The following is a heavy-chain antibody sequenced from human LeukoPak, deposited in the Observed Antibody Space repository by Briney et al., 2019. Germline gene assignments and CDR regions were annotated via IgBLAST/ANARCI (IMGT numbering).Heavy chain of an antibody. J-gene: IGHJ4*02. CDR3: TREGLGELTLDC. D-gene: IGHD3-16*01. V-gene: IGHV1-18*01. CDR2: INTDNGDT. Sequence: GASVKVSCKSSGYTFTTYGITWVRQAPGQGLEWMGWINTDNGDTNYAQKLQGRVTMTTDTSTSTAYMELRSLRSDDTAVYYCTREGLGELTLDCWGQGTLVTVSS. CDR1: GYTFTTYG.